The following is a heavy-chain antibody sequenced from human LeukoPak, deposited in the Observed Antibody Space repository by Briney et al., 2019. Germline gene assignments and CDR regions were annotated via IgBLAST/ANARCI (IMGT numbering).Heavy chain of an antibody. CDR2: ISSSSSYI. CDR1: GFTFSSYS. Sequence: GGSLRLSCAASGFTFSSYSMNWVRQAPGKGLEWVSSISSSSSYIYYADSVKGRFTISRDNTKNSLYLQMNSLRAEDTAVYYCARELEYSSSTGNWGQGTLVTVSS. J-gene: IGHJ4*02. D-gene: IGHD6-6*01. CDR3: ARELEYSSSTGN. V-gene: IGHV3-21*01.